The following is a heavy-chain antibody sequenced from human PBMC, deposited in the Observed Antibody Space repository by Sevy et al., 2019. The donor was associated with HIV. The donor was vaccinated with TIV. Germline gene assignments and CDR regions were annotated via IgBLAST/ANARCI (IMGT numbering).Heavy chain of an antibody. V-gene: IGHV3-23*01. CDR2: ISGCGGST. CDR3: AKGVLWFGEFNYYYMDV. J-gene: IGHJ6*03. CDR1: GFTFSSYA. D-gene: IGHD3-10*01. Sequence: GGSLRLSCAASGFTFSSYAMSWVRQAPGKGLEWVSAISGCGGSTYYADSVKGRFTISRDNSKNTLYLKMNSLRAEDTAEYYCAKGVLWFGEFNYYYMDVWGKGTTVTVSS.